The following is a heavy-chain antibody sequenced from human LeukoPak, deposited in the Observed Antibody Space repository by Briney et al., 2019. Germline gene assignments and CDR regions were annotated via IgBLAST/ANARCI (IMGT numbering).Heavy chain of an antibody. CDR3: AKVGATRGRFEN. D-gene: IGHD3-3*01. J-gene: IGHJ4*02. Sequence: GGSLRLSCAASGFPFNVQTMSWVRQASGEGLDWVASMREDGSQIYYVDSVKGRFTISRDNAKKSLYLQMNSLRAEDTAVYYCAKVGATRGRFENWGQGTLVTVSS. CDR2: MREDGSQI. CDR1: GFPFNVQT. V-gene: IGHV3-7*01.